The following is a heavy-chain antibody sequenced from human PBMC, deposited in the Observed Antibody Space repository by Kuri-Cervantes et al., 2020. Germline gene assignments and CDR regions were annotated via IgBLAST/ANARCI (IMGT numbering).Heavy chain of an antibody. Sequence: ASVKVSCKASGYTFTSYAMHWVRQAPGQRLEWMGWINAGNGNTKYSQKFQGRVTITRDTSASTAYMELSSLRSEDTAVYYCARDSRSSSWYPNGDYWGRGTLVTVSS. D-gene: IGHD6-13*01. V-gene: IGHV1-3*01. J-gene: IGHJ4*02. CDR1: GYTFTSYA. CDR3: ARDSRSSSWYPNGDY. CDR2: INAGNGNT.